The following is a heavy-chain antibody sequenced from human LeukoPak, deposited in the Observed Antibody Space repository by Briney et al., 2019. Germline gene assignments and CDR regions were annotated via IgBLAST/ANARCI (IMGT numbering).Heavy chain of an antibody. D-gene: IGHD5-24*01. J-gene: IGHJ4*02. CDR2: ISSSSSYI. V-gene: IGHV3-21*01. Sequence: GGSLRLSCAASGFTFSSYSMNWVRQAPGKGLEWVSSISSSSSYIYYADSVKGRFTISRDNAKNSLYLQMNSLRAEDTAVYYCARHPGRGGKRWLQSPFDYWGQGTLVTVSS. CDR1: GFTFSSYS. CDR3: ARHPGRGGKRWLQSPFDY.